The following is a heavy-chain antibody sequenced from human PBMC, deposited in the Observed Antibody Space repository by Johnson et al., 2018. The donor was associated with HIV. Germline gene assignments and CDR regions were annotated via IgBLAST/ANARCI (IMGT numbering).Heavy chain of an antibody. D-gene: IGHD5-12*01. CDR1: GFTFSSYW. J-gene: IGHJ3*02. Sequence: QVQLVESGGGLVQPGGSLRLSCAASGFTFSSYWMHWVRQAPGKGLEWVAFIRYDGSNKYYADSVQGRFTISRDNSKNTLFLQMISLRAEDTAVYYCAKNNQVCGLRPVDAFEIWGQGTMVTVSS. CDR2: IRYDGSNK. CDR3: AKNNQVCGLRPVDAFEI. V-gene: IGHV3-30*02.